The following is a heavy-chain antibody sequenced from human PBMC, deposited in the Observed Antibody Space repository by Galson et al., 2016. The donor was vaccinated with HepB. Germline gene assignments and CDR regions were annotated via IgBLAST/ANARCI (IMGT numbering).Heavy chain of an antibody. D-gene: IGHD4-23*01. V-gene: IGHV3-23*01. CDR3: AKARGTVVNFDY. CDR2: LSGSGGYT. J-gene: IGHJ4*02. CDR1: GFTFNNYA. Sequence: SLRLSCAASGFTFNNYAMSWVRQAPGKRLEWVSALSGSGGYTYHADSVKGRFTISRDNSKNTLYLQMNSLRAEDTAVYYCAKARGTVVNFDYWGQGTLVTVSS.